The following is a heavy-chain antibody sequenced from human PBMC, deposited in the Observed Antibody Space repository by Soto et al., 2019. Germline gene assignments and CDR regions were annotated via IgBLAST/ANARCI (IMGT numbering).Heavy chain of an antibody. J-gene: IGHJ6*03. CDR2: ISGSGGST. CDR1: GFTFSSYA. V-gene: IGHV3-23*01. Sequence: PGGSLRLSCAASGFTFSSYAMSWVRQAPGKGLEWVSAISGSGGSTYYADSVKGRFTISRDNSKNTLYLQMNSLRAEDTAVYYCAKVRSYGDLLGRQYYYYYYMDVWGKGTTVTVSS. D-gene: IGHD4-17*01. CDR3: AKVRSYGDLLGRQYYYYYYMDV.